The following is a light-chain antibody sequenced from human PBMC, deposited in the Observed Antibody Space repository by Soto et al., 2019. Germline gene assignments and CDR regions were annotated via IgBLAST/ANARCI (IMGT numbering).Light chain of an antibody. CDR2: SAS. CDR1: QSIGNY. CDR3: QSSYTTPLT. V-gene: IGKV1-39*01. Sequence: DIQMTQSPSSLSASIGDRVTLTCRSSQSIGNYLNWYQQKPGKAPSLLTHSASTLQNGVPSRFSGSGSGTEFTFTICGLQPDDVATYYCQSSYTTPLTFGQGTRLE. J-gene: IGKJ5*01.